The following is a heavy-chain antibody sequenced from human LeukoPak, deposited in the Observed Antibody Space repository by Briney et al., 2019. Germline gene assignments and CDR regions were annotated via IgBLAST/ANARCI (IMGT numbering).Heavy chain of an antibody. D-gene: IGHD4-17*01. CDR2: ISYDGSNK. CDR1: GFTFSSYW. J-gene: IGHJ4*02. CDR3: SGIYGDFDY. V-gene: IGHV3-30*03. Sequence: PGGSLRLSCAASGFTFSSYWMSWVRQAPGKGLEWVAVISYDGSNKYYADSVKGRFTISRDNSKNTLYLQMNSLRAEDTAVYYCSGIYGDFDYWGQGTLVTVSS.